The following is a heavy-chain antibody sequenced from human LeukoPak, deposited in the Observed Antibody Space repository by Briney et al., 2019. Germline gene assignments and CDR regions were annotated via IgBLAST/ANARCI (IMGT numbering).Heavy chain of an antibody. J-gene: IGHJ4*02. CDR1: GFTFSSYT. V-gene: IGHV3-23*01. CDR2: ISGSGDNT. CDR3: AKGSYYDSSGSFYFDY. Sequence: GGSLRLSCAASGFTFSSYTMSWVRQAPGKGLEWVSGISGSGDNTYYADSVKGRFTISRDNSKNTLYVQVNSLGTEDTAAYYCAKGSYYDSSGSFYFDYWGQGTLVTVSS. D-gene: IGHD3-22*01.